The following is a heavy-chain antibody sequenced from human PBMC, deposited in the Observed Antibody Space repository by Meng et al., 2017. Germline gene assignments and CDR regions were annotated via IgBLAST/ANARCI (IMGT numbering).Heavy chain of an antibody. J-gene: IGHJ4*02. CDR1: GYTFTSYA. Sequence: SVKVSCKASGYTFTSYAMNWVRQAPGQGLEWMGRIIPILGIANYAQKFQGRVTITADKSTSTAYMELSSLRSEDTAVYYCAREHCSGGSCYSYFDYWGQGTLVTVSS. D-gene: IGHD2-15*01. V-gene: IGHV1-69*04. CDR2: IIPILGIA. CDR3: AREHCSGGSCYSYFDY.